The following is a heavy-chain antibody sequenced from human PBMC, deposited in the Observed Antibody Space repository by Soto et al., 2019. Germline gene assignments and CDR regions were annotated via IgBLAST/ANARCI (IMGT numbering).Heavy chain of an antibody. J-gene: IGHJ6*02. CDR3: AKDLEPSCGGDCGFVDV. CDR2: IRTSSTYI. CDR1: GFNFNNFG. Sequence: TGGSLRLSCAASGFNFNNFGMNWFRQAPGKGLEWVSSIRTSSTYIYYAESVKGRFTISRDNAKKSLYLEMNRLGVEDTAVYYCAKDLEPSCGGDCGFVDVWGQGISVTVSS. V-gene: IGHV3-21*01. D-gene: IGHD2-21*02.